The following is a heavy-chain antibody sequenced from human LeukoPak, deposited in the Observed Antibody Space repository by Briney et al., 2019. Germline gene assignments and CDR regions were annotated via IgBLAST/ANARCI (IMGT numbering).Heavy chain of an antibody. Sequence: GASVKVSCKASGYTCTSNYIHWVRQAPGQGLEWMGMIYPRDGSTSYAQKFQGRVTVTRDTSTSTVHMELSGLRSEDTAVYYCARDQEGFDYWGQGTLVTVSS. V-gene: IGHV1-46*01. CDR3: ARDQEGFDY. J-gene: IGHJ4*02. CDR1: GYTCTSNY. CDR2: IYPRDGST.